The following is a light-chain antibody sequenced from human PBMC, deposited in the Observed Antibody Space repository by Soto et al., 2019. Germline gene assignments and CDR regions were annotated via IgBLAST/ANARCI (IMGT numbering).Light chain of an antibody. CDR2: AAS. CDR1: QSISSY. Sequence: DLQMTQSPSSLSASVGDRVTITCRASQSISSYLNWYQQKPGKAPKLLTYAASSLQSGVPSRFSGSGSGTDFTLTISSLQPEDFATYYCQQSYSTLLTFGGGTKVEIK. CDR3: QQSYSTLLT. J-gene: IGKJ4*01. V-gene: IGKV1-39*01.